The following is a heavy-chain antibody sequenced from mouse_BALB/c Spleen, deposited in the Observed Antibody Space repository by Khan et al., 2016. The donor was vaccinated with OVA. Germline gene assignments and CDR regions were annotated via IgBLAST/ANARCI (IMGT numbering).Heavy chain of an antibody. CDR3: ARDRIDY. CDR1: GYTFTSYW. V-gene: IGHV1-7*01. Sequence: QIQLVQSGAELAKPGASVKMSCKASGYTFTSYWMHWINQRPGQGLEWIGYINPTSGYTDYNQKFKDKATLTADKSSSTAYMQLNSLTSDDSAVYYCARDRIDYWGQGTTLTVSS. J-gene: IGHJ2*01. CDR2: INPTSGYT.